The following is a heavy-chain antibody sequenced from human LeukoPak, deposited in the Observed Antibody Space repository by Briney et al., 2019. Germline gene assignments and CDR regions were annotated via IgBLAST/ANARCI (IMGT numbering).Heavy chain of an antibody. CDR3: ARDLDGYSGSYEYYFDY. D-gene: IGHD1-26*01. Sequence: PGGSPRLSCAASGFTFSSYGMHWVRQAPGKGLEWVAVIWYDGSNKYYADSVRGRFTISRDNSKNTLYLQMNSLRAEDTAVYYCARDLDGYSGSYEYYFDYWGQGTLVTVSS. CDR1: GFTFSSYG. V-gene: IGHV3-33*01. J-gene: IGHJ4*02. CDR2: IWYDGSNK.